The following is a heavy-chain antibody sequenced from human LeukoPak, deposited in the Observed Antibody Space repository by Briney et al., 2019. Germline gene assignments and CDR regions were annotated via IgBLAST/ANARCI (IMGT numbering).Heavy chain of an antibody. Sequence: SETLSLTCTVSGGSITNSYWNWIRQSPGKGLEWIGYINYSGSTNYNPSLKSRVTISVDTSTNQFSLKLSSVTAADTAVYFCARDPLSTNDFDIWGQGTMVTVSS. CDR1: GGSITNSY. CDR2: INYSGST. CDR3: ARDPLSTNDFDI. J-gene: IGHJ3*02. V-gene: IGHV4-59*01. D-gene: IGHD1-1*01.